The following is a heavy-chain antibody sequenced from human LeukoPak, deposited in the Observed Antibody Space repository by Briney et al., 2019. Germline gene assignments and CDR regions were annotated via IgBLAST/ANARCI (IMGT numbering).Heavy chain of an antibody. CDR2: ISSSSSYI. CDR1: GFTFSSYS. Sequence: GGSLRLSCAASGFTFSSYSMNWVRQAPGKGLEWVSSISSSSSYIYYADSVKGRFTISRDNAKNSLYLQMNSLRAEDTAVYYCANLKPPAPDGLDIWGQGTLITVSS. CDR3: ANLKPPAPDGLDI. J-gene: IGHJ3*02. D-gene: IGHD1-14*01. V-gene: IGHV3-21*01.